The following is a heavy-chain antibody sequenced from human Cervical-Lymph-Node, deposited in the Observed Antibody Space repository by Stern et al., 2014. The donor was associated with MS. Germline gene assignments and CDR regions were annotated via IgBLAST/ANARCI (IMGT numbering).Heavy chain of an antibody. CDR3: AKDVVRSDRPYNYYYGMDV. V-gene: IGHV3-30*18. Sequence: VPLVESGAGVVQPGKTLRLSCAASGFTLSHYGMHWVRQGPGKGLDWVAVISYDGSQEHYVDTWKGRVTISINHSKNTLYLQMNSLRPEDAAVYYCAKDVVRSDRPYNYYYGMDVWGQGTTVTVSS. CDR1: GFTLSHYG. CDR2: ISYDGSQE. D-gene: IGHD2-15*01. J-gene: IGHJ6*02.